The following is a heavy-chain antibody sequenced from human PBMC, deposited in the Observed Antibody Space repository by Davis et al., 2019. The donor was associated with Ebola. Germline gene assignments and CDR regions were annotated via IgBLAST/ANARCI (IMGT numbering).Heavy chain of an antibody. Sequence: ASVKVSCKASGYTLTHYIMNWVRQVPGQGLEWMGWINTHTGNPTYAQGFTGRFVFSLDTAVSTAYVQINTLKTEDTAVYYCARGAGRSSGWFDSWGQGTLVTVSS. J-gene: IGHJ5*01. V-gene: IGHV7-4-1*02. CDR3: ARGAGRSSGWFDS. CDR2: INTHTGNP. D-gene: IGHD3-22*01. CDR1: GYTLTHYI.